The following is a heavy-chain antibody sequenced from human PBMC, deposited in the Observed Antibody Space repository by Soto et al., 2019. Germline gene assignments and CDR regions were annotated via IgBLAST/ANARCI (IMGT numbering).Heavy chain of an antibody. J-gene: IGHJ6*02. D-gene: IGHD3-9*01. CDR2: ISAYNGNT. CDR1: GYTFTSYG. CDR3: ARDPGYYDILTGYSSYGMDV. V-gene: IGHV1-18*01. Sequence: GASVKVSCKASGYTFTSYGISWVRQAPGQGLERMGWISAYNGNTNYAQKLQGRVTMTTDTSTSTAYMELRSLRSDDTAVYYCARDPGYYDILTGYSSYGMDVWGQGTTVTVSS.